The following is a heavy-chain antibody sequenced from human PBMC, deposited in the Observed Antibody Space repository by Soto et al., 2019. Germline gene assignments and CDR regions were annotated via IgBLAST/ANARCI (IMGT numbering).Heavy chain of an antibody. Sequence: ASAKVSCKASGYRFIDYFMHWVRRAPVQGLEWMGGINPKSGGTKIAQKFQGRTTMTRDTSINTVFMELSRLTSDDTAVYFCAREYNWNYQGWNGYWGLGTLVSVSS. V-gene: IGHV1-2*02. J-gene: IGHJ4*02. CDR3: AREYNWNYQGWNGY. D-gene: IGHD1-7*01. CDR1: GYRFIDYF. CDR2: INPKSGGT.